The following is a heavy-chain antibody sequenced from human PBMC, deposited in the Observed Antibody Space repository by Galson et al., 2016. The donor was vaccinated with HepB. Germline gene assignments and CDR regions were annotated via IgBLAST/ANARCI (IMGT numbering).Heavy chain of an antibody. D-gene: IGHD1-26*01. V-gene: IGHV3-11*04. CDR3: ARDRPRDFCWSGSYAGFDY. Sequence: SLRLSCAASGFTFSDYYMSWIRQAPGKGLEWISYISSSSSTIYYADSVKGRFTISRDIAKNSLYLQMNSLRAEGTAVYYCARDRPRDFCWSGSYAGFDYWGQGTLVTVSS. J-gene: IGHJ4*02. CDR1: GFTFSDYY. CDR2: ISSSSSTI.